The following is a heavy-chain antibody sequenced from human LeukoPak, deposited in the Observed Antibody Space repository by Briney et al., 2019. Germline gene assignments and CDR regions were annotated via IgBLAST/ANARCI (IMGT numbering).Heavy chain of an antibody. CDR2: ISAGGSHT. J-gene: IGHJ4*02. Sequence: PGGSLRLSCAASGFTFSTYDMRWVRQAPGKWLEWVSIISAGGSHTYYADSVKGRFTISRDDSKNTLFLQVNSLRAEDTAVYYCAKTTRDLDIIFDYWGQGTLVTVSS. V-gene: IGHV3-23*01. CDR1: GFTFSTYD. D-gene: IGHD3/OR15-3a*01. CDR3: AKTTRDLDIIFDY.